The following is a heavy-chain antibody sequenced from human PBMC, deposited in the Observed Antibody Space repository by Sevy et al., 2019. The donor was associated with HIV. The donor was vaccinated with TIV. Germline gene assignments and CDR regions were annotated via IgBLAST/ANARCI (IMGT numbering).Heavy chain of an antibody. CDR3: ARAPADCSSTSCYTGSFDI. CDR1: GFTFSSYA. CDR2: ISYDGSNK. V-gene: IGHV3-30*04. Sequence: GGSLRLSCAASGFTFSSYAMHWVRQAPGKGLEWVAVISYDGSNKYYADSVKGRFTISRDNSKNTLYLQMNSLRAEDTAVYYCARAPADCSSTSCYTGSFDIWGQGTMVTVSS. J-gene: IGHJ3*02. D-gene: IGHD2-2*02.